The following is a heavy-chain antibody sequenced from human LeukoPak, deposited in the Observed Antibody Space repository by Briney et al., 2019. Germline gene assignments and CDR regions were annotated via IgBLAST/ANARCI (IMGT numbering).Heavy chain of an antibody. CDR2: INWNGGST. CDR3: ARDLTPPAPHSPTVTTVAGWFDY. V-gene: IGHV3-20*04. J-gene: IGHJ4*02. D-gene: IGHD4-17*01. CDR1: GFTFSNYW. Sequence: PGGSLRLSCAASGFTFSNYWMHWVRQAPGKGLEWVSGINWNGGSTGYADSVKGRFTISRDNAKNSLYLQMNSLRAEDTALYYCARDLTPPAPHSPTVTTVAGWFDYWGQGTLVTVSS.